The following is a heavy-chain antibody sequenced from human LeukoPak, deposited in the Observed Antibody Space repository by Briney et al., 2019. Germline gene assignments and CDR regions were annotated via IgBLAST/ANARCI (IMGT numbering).Heavy chain of an antibody. CDR1: GGSIISSY. J-gene: IGHJ2*01. D-gene: IGHD3-22*01. V-gene: IGHV4-59*08. CDR3: ARRAYYDTSGYYPASGYFDL. CDR2: IYSSGIT. Sequence: SETLSLTCTVSGGSIISSYWNWIRQPPGKGLEWIGYIYSSGITNYNPSLKSRGTISIATSRNQFSLRLNTVTAADTAIYYCARRAYYDTSGYYPASGYFDLWGRGTLVTVSS.